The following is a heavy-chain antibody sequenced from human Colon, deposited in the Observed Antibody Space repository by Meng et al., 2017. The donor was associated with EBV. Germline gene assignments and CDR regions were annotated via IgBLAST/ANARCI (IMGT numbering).Heavy chain of an antibody. D-gene: IGHD5-18*01. J-gene: IGHJ4*02. CDR1: GGSISSVYW. CDR3: ARGGYYSFDY. Sequence: QVQLQAAGPGLVKPSETLSLTCAVFGGSISSVYWWTWVRQSPGKGLEWIGEIYHSGSTNYNPSLKSRVTTSVDKSKNQFSLKLTSVTAADTAVYYCARGGYYSFDYWGQRTLVTVSS. V-gene: IGHV4-4*02. CDR2: IYHSGST.